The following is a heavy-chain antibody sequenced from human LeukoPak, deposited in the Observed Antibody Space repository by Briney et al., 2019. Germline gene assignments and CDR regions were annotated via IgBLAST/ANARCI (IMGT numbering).Heavy chain of an antibody. Sequence: GGSLRLSCAASGFTFSSYWMRWVRQAPGKGLVWVSRINSDGSSTSYADSVKGRFTISRDNAKNTLYLQMNSLRAEDTAVYYCARGTAARPGWFDPWGQGTLVTVSS. D-gene: IGHD6-6*01. V-gene: IGHV3-74*01. J-gene: IGHJ5*02. CDR3: ARGTAARPGWFDP. CDR1: GFTFSSYW. CDR2: INSDGSST.